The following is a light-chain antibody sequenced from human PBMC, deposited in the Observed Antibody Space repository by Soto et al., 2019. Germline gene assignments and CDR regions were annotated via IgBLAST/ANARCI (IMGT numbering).Light chain of an antibody. CDR2: AVS. CDR1: SSNVGAYEF. V-gene: IGLV2-14*01. Sequence: QSALTQPASVSGSPGQSITISCTGTSSNVGAYEFVSWYQQHPGKAPKLMIFAVSNRPSGVSDRFSGSKSGNTASLTISGLQAEDEADYYCSSYTTRTTYVFGTGTKVTVL. CDR3: SSYTTRTTYV. J-gene: IGLJ1*01.